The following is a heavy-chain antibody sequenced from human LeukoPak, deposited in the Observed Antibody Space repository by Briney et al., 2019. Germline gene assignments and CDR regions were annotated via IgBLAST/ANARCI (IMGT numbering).Heavy chain of an antibody. CDR1: GFTFSSYG. J-gene: IGHJ4*02. V-gene: IGHV3-30*18. CDR3: AKGGGTYYYDPRPDY. Sequence: GGSLRLSCAASGFTFSSYGMHWVRQAPGKGLEWVAVISYDGSNKYYADSVKGRFTISRDNSKNTLYLQMNSLRAEDTAVYYCAKGGGTYYYDPRPDYWGQGTLVTVSS. D-gene: IGHD3-22*01. CDR2: ISYDGSNK.